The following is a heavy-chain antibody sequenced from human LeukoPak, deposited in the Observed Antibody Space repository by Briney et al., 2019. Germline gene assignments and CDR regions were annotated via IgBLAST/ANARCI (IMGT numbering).Heavy chain of an antibody. D-gene: IGHD3-22*01. V-gene: IGHV1-24*01. J-gene: IGHJ4*02. CDR1: GYTLTELS. CDR2: FDPEDGET. Sequence: ASVTVSCKVSGYTLTELSMHWVRQAPGKGLEWMGGFDPEDGETIYAQKFQGRVTMTEDTSTDTAYMELSSLRSEDTAVYYCATPYYDSSGYYWVFDYWGQGTLVTVSS. CDR3: ATPYYDSSGYYWVFDY.